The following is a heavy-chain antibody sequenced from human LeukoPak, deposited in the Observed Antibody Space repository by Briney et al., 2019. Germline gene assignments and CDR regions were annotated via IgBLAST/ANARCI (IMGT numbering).Heavy chain of an antibody. CDR3: ARGPLDVGRIAARRSGDY. V-gene: IGHV4-61*01. Sequence: SETLSLTCTVSGGSVSSGSYYWSWIRQPPGKGLEWIGYIYYSGSTNYNPSLKSRVTISVDTSKNQFSLKLSSVTAADTAVYYCARGPLDVGRIAARRSGDYWGQGTLVTVSS. CDR2: IYYSGST. D-gene: IGHD6-6*01. J-gene: IGHJ4*02. CDR1: GGSVSSGSYY.